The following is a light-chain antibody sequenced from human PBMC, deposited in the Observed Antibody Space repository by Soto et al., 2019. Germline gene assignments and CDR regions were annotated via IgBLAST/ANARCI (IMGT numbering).Light chain of an antibody. CDR3: QHPNSFPST. V-gene: IGKV1-12*01. Sequence: DIQMTQSPSSVSASVGDRVTITCRASQGIRTWLAWYQQKPGKAPKILIYGASSLQSGVPSRFSGSGSGTYFTLTISSRQPEDCATYYCQHPNSFPSTFGQDTRLEIK. J-gene: IGKJ5*01. CDR1: QGIRTW. CDR2: GAS.